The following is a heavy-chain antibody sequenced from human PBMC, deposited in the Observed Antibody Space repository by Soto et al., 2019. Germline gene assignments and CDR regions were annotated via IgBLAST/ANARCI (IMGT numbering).Heavy chain of an antibody. V-gene: IGHV1-3*01. J-gene: IGHJ6*03. CDR2: INAGNGNT. CDR3: AREVESYGDYYYYYYMDV. D-gene: IGHD4-17*01. Sequence: SVKVSCKASGYTFTSYAMHWVRQAPGQRLEWMGWINAGNGNTKYSQKFQGRVTITRDTSASTAYMELSSLRSEDTAVYYCAREVESYGDYYYYYYMDVWGKGTTVTVSS. CDR1: GYTFTSYA.